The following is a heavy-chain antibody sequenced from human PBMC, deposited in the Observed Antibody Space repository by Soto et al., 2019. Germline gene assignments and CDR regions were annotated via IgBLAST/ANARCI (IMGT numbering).Heavy chain of an antibody. CDR3: TRATVGTN. J-gene: IGHJ4*02. D-gene: IGHD6-13*01. V-gene: IGHV3-15*01. CDR2: IKSRPDGGTT. CDR1: GFTFSNAW. Sequence: GGSLRLSCAASGFTFSNAWMNWVRQAPGKGLEWVGRIKSRPDGGTTDYAAPVKGRFIISRDDLKKTLYLQMNSLKIEDTAVYYCTRATVGTNWGQGTLVTVSS.